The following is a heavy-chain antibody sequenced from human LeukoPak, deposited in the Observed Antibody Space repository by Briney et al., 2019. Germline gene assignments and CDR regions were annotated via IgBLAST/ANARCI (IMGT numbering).Heavy chain of an antibody. J-gene: IGHJ4*02. Sequence: GGSLRLSCVASGFTFSGYWMHWVRQAPGKGLVWVSRINSDGSTTTYADSVKGRFTISRDNAKNTLYLQMNSLRAEDTAVYYCARDVTDLDYWGQGTQVTVSS. CDR1: GFTFSGYW. CDR2: INSDGSTT. CDR3: ARDVTDLDY. V-gene: IGHV3-74*01. D-gene: IGHD1-20*01.